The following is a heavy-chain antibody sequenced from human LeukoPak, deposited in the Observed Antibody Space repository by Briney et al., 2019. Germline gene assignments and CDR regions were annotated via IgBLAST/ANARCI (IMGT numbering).Heavy chain of an antibody. J-gene: IGHJ3*02. CDR1: GFDLSKNW. V-gene: IGHV3-7*01. Sequence: GGSLRLSCAASGFDLSKNWMSWVRQAPGKGLEWVAKIKPDGSETSYVDSVEGRFIISRDNAKNSLFLQMNSLSAEDTALYYCATFSSGFYPKEPFDIWGRGTMVSFSS. CDR3: ATFSSGFYPKEPFDI. D-gene: IGHD3-22*01. CDR2: IKPDGSET.